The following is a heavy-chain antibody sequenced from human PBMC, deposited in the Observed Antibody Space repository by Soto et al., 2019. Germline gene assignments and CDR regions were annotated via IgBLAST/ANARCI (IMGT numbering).Heavy chain of an antibody. J-gene: IGHJ4*02. CDR2: IWYDGSNK. CDR1: GFTFSSYG. D-gene: IGHD6-6*01. V-gene: IGHV3-33*01. Sequence: GGSLRLSCAASGFTFSSYGMHWVRQAPGKGLEWVAVIWYDGSNKYYADSVKGRFTISRDNSKNTLYLQMNSLRAEDTAVYYCAREDGYSSSSPWGQGTLVTVSS. CDR3: AREDGYSSSSP.